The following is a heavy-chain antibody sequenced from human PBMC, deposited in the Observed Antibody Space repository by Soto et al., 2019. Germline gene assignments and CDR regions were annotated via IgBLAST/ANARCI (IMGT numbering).Heavy chain of an antibody. CDR3: VRGGSRYGSDAYDV. Sequence: QVQLQQWGAGLLRPSEALSLTCAVYAGSFSSHYWNWIRQPPGKGLESIGEIKNSGSTAYNPSLKSRVTMSLDTSKNQFSLSLRSVTAADTAVYYCVRGGSRYGSDAYDVWGQGTKVTVSS. CDR2: IKNSGST. CDR1: AGSFSSHY. D-gene: IGHD5-18*01. J-gene: IGHJ3*01. V-gene: IGHV4-34*02.